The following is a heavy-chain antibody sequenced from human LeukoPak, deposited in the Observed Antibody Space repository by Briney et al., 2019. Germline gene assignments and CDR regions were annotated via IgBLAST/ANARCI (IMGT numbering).Heavy chain of an antibody. CDR2: ISWNSGSI. CDR1: GFTFDDYT. J-gene: IGHJ3*02. D-gene: IGHD3-22*01. Sequence: GGSLRLSCAASGFTFDDYTMHWVRQAPGKGLEWVSGISWNSGSIGYADSVKGRFTISRDNAKNSLYLQMNSLRAEDTALYYCAKGKLLVVVTSDAFDIWGQGTMVTVSS. V-gene: IGHV3-9*01. CDR3: AKGKLLVVVTSDAFDI.